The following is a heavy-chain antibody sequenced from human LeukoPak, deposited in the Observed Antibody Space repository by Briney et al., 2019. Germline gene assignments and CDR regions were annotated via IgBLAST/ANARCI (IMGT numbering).Heavy chain of an antibody. Sequence: PGGSLRLSCATSGFTFSDYYMSWIRQAPGKGLEWLSYIGTSTNTLNYADSVKGRFSITRDNAKNSLYLQMNSLRAEDTAVYYCARDGGSAWFLDYWGQGTLVTVSS. J-gene: IGHJ4*02. D-gene: IGHD6-19*01. CDR3: ARDGGSAWFLDY. CDR2: IGTSTNTL. V-gene: IGHV3-11*04. CDR1: GFTFSDYY.